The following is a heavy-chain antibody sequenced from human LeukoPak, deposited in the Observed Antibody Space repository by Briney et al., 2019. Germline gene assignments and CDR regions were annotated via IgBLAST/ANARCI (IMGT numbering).Heavy chain of an antibody. CDR3: AKGYCSGGSCYSSFLRDYFDY. V-gene: IGHV3-23*01. CDR2: ISGCGGST. J-gene: IGHJ4*02. Sequence: LRLSCAASGFSFSSYAMSWVRQDPGRGLVWFSAISGCGGSTYYADSVKGRFTISRDNSKNTLYLQMNSLRAEDTAVYYCAKGYCSGGSCYSSFLRDYFDYWGQGTLVTVSS. D-gene: IGHD2-15*01. CDR1: GFSFSSYA.